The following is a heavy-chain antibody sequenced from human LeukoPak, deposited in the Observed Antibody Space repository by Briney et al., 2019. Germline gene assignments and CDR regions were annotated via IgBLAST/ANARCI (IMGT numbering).Heavy chain of an antibody. CDR2: IRSKAYGGTT. V-gene: IGHV3-49*04. J-gene: IGHJ4*02. D-gene: IGHD3-10*01. CDR1: GFTFGDYA. Sequence: GGSLRLSCTASGFTFGDYAMSWVRQAPGKGLEWVGFIRSKAYGGTTEYAASVKGRFTISRDDSKSIAYLQMNSLKTEDTAMYYCTRGVVGFGPVATTSYYFDYWGQGTLVTVSS. CDR3: TRGVVGFGPVATTSYYFDY.